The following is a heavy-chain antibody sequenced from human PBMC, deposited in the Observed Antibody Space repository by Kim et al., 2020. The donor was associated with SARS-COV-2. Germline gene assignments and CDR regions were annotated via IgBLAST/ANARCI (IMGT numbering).Heavy chain of an antibody. V-gene: IGHV4-34*01. D-gene: IGHD2-2*01. J-gene: IGHJ4*02. CDR1: GGSFSGYY. CDR3: ARKYCSSTSCYPFDY. Sequence: SETLSLTCAVYGGSFSGYYWSWIRQPPGKGLEWIGEINHSGSTNYNPSLKSRVTISVDTSKNQFSLKLSSVTAADTAVYYCARKYCSSTSCYPFDYWGQG. CDR2: INHSGST.